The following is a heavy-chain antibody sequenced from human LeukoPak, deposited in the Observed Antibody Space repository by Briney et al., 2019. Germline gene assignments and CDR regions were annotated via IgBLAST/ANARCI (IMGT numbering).Heavy chain of an antibody. CDR1: GYTFTSYY. CDR3: ARDSRQWLVPTNWFDP. CDR2: INPSGGST. Sequence: ASVKVSCKASGYTFTSYYMHWVRQAPGQGLEWMGIINPSGGSTSYAQKFQGRVTMTRDTSTSTVYMELSSLRSEDTAVCYCARDSRQWLVPTNWFDPWGQGTLVTVSS. J-gene: IGHJ5*02. D-gene: IGHD6-19*01. V-gene: IGHV1-46*01.